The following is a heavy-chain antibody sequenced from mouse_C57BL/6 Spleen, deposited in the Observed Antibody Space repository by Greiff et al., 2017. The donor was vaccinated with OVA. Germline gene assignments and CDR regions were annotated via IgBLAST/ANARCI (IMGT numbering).Heavy chain of an antibody. CDR2: ISSGSSTI. D-gene: IGHD4-1*01. V-gene: IGHV5-17*01. CDR1: GFTFSDYG. CDR3: ARRGTGTRYFDY. J-gene: IGHJ2*01. Sequence: EVKLVESGGGLVKPGGSLKLSCAASGFTFSDYGMHWVRQAPEKGLEWVAYISSGSSTIYYADTVKGRFTISRDNAKNTLFLQMTSLRSEDTAMYDCARRGTGTRYFDYWGQGTTLTVSS.